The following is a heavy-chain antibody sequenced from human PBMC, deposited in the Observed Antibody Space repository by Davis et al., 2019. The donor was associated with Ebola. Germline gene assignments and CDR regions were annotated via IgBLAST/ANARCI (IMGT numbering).Heavy chain of an antibody. Sequence: GSLRLSCAVYGGSFSGYYWSWIRQPPGKGLEWIGEINHSGSTNYNPSLKSRVTISVDTSKNQFSLKLSSVTAADTAVYYCARDLGWYYYDSSGRPFDYWGQGTLVTVSS. CDR1: GGSFSGYY. CDR3: ARDLGWYYYDSSGRPFDY. D-gene: IGHD3-22*01. V-gene: IGHV4-34*01. CDR2: INHSGST. J-gene: IGHJ4*02.